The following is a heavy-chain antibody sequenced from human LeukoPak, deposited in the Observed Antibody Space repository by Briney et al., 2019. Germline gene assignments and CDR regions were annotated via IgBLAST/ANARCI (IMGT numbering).Heavy chain of an antibody. CDR3: VRVALYYYGSESYYFFEH. J-gene: IGHJ4*02. D-gene: IGHD3-10*01. V-gene: IGHV3-48*03. CDR1: GFTFSSYE. Sequence: PGGSLRISCAASGFTFSSYEMNWVRQAPGKGLEWVSDISSSGSTIYYADSVKGRFTISRDNAKNSLYLQMNTLRVEDTAIYYCVRVALYYYGSESYYFFEHWGQGTPVTASS. CDR2: ISSSGSTI.